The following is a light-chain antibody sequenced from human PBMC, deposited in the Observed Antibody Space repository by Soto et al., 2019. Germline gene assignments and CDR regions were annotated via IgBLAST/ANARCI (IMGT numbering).Light chain of an antibody. CDR2: LEGSGSY. Sequence: QPVLTQSSSASASPGSSVKLTCTLSSGHSSYIIAWHQQQPGKAPRYLMKLEGSGSYNKGSGVPDRFSGSSSGADRYLTISNLQFEDEADYYCETWDEGVFGGGTKITVL. V-gene: IGLV4-60*02. J-gene: IGLJ3*02. CDR3: ETWDEGV. CDR1: SGHSSYI.